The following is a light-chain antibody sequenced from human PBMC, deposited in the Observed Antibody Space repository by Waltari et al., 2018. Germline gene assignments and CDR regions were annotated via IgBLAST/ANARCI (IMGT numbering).Light chain of an antibody. V-gene: IGKV3-20*01. Sequence: IVLTQSPGTLSLSPGERATLSCRASQSVSRSFLAWYQQKPGQAPRLLIYGASSRATGIPDRFSGSGSGTDFTLTISRLEPADFAVYYCQQYGGSPLTFGGGTKVEIK. CDR2: GAS. J-gene: IGKJ4*01. CDR3: QQYGGSPLT. CDR1: QSVSRSF.